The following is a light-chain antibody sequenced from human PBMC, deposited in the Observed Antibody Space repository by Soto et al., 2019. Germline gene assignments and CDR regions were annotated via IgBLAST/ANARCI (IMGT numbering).Light chain of an antibody. J-gene: IGLJ2*01. V-gene: IGLV2-14*01. CDR1: SSDVGGYNY. Sequence: QSVLTQPASVSGSPGQSITISCTGTSSDVGGYNYVSWYQQHPGKAPKLMIYDVSNRPSGVSNRSSGSKSGNTASLTISGLQAEDEADYYCSSYTSSSTHVVFSGGTKVTVL. CDR3: SSYTSSSTHVV. CDR2: DVS.